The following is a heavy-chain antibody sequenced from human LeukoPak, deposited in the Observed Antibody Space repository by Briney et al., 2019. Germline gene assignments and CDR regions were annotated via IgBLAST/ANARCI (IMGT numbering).Heavy chain of an antibody. CDR1: GDPFSNKDTA. Sequence: SQTLSLTCVISGDPFSNKDTAWKWIRQSPSRGLEWLVRTFYRSELYGDYTVSLKGRITIIPDTSKNEFSLQLTSVTIDHSAIYYCARGSVLMDVWAQGTTVTVSS. D-gene: IGHD6-6*01. V-gene: IGHV6-1*01. J-gene: IGHJ6*02. CDR3: ARGSVLMDV. CDR2: TFYRSELYG.